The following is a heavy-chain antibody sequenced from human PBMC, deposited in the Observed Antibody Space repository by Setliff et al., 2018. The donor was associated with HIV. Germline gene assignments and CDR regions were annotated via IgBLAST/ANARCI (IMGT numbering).Heavy chain of an antibody. CDR3: ARDGPLEGSYRYYYYYMDV. Sequence: PSETLSLTCTVSGDSISSGSYFWIWIRQPAGKGLEWIGHISTTGSTNYNPTRKSRVIMSVDTSRNQFSLKLSSATAADTAVYYCARDGPLEGSYRYYYYYMDVWGKGTTVTVSS. J-gene: IGHJ6*03. D-gene: IGHD3-10*01. V-gene: IGHV4-61*09. CDR1: GDSISSGSYF. CDR2: ISTTGST.